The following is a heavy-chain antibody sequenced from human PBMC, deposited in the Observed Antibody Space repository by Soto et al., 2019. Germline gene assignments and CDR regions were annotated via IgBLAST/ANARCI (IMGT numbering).Heavy chain of an antibody. CDR2: IDVGNGNT. CDR1: GYNFIRYA. CDR3: ARDVVSDY. V-gene: IGHV1-3*01. Sequence: QVQLVQSGAQVKNPGASVKVSCKASGYNFIRYAIHWVRQAPGQSLEWMGWIDVGNGNTKYSQNFQGRVTITRDTSASTAYMELRSLQFEDTAVYYCARDVVSDYWGQGTLVTVSS. D-gene: IGHD3-16*01. J-gene: IGHJ4*02.